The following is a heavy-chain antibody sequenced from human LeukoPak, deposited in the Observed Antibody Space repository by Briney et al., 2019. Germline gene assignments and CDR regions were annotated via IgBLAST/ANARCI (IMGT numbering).Heavy chain of an antibody. CDR3: ARLFGGHISAAYYYYYYMDV. D-gene: IGHD3-16*01. CDR1: GFTFSSYA. V-gene: IGHV3-30*04. Sequence: PGGSLRLSCAASGFTFSSYAMHWVRQAPGKGLEWVAVISYDGSNKYYADSVKGRFTISRDNSKNTLYLQMNSLRAEDTAVYYCARLFGGHISAAYYYYYYMDVWGKGTTVTISS. CDR2: ISYDGSNK. J-gene: IGHJ6*03.